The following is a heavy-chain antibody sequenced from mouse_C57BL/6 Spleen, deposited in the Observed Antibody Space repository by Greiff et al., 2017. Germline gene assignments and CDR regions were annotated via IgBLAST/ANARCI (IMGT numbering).Heavy chain of an antibody. D-gene: IGHD2-4*01. CDR2: IWSGGST. V-gene: IGHV2-2*01. CDR1: GFSLPSYG. Sequence: VQLMESGPGLVQPSQSLSITCTVSGFSLPSYGVHWVRQSPGKGLEWLGVIWSGGSTDYNAAFISRLSISKDNSKSQVFFKMNSLQADDTAIYYCARNWNYDYDGAMDYWGQGTSVTVSS. J-gene: IGHJ4*01. CDR3: ARNWNYDYDGAMDY.